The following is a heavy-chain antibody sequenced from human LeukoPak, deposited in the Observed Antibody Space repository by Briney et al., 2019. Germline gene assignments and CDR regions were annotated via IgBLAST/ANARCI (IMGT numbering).Heavy chain of an antibody. CDR2: IIPIFGTA. V-gene: IGHV1-69*05. J-gene: IGHJ4*02. Sequence: GASVKVSCKASGGTFSSYAISRVRQAPGQGLEWMGRIIPIFGTANYAQKFQGRVTITTDESTSTAYMELSSLRSEDTAVYYCARDVSHGEQLDPFDYWGQGTLVTVSS. D-gene: IGHD6-13*01. CDR1: GGTFSSYA. CDR3: ARDVSHGEQLDPFDY.